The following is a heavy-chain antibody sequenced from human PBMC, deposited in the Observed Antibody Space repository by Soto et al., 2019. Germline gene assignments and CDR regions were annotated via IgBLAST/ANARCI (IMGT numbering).Heavy chain of an antibody. CDR3: ARNYYGSGSCFDY. V-gene: IGHV3-21*01. CDR1: GFTFSSYS. Sequence: VQLVESGGGLVQPGGSLRLSCAASGFTFSSYSMNWVRQAPGKGLEWVSSISSSSSYIYYADSVKGRFTISRDNAKNSLYLQMNSLRAEDTAVYYCARNYYGSGSCFDYWGQGTLVTVSS. J-gene: IGHJ4*02. D-gene: IGHD3-10*01. CDR2: ISSSSSYI.